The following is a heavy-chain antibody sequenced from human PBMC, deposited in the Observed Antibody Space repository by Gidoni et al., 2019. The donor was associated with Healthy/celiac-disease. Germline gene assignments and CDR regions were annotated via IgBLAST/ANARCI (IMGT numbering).Heavy chain of an antibody. CDR3: AKVGGNWNPPAPYLDY. CDR1: GFTFSSYA. D-gene: IGHD1-20*01. V-gene: IGHV3-23*01. J-gene: IGHJ4*02. Sequence: EVQLLESGGGLVQPGGSMRFSCAASGFTFSSYAMSWVRQAPGKGLELVSAISGSGGSTYYADSVKGRFTISRDNSKNTLYLQMNSLRAEDTAVYYCAKVGGNWNPPAPYLDYWGQGTLVTVSS. CDR2: ISGSGGST.